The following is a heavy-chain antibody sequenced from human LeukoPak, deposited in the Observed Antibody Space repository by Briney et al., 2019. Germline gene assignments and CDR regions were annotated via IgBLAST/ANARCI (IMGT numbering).Heavy chain of an antibody. J-gene: IGHJ5*02. V-gene: IGHV4-39*07. CDR3: ARRDYAAWFDP. Sequence: SETLSLTCSVSGASITSDAYYWAWLRQLPGKGLEWIGSVYYSGSIKYNPSLKGRVSISRDMSKNQFFLNLNSVNATDTAVYYCARRDYAAWFDPWGQGTLVTVSS. CDR1: GASITSDAYY. D-gene: IGHD4/OR15-4a*01. CDR2: VYYSGSI.